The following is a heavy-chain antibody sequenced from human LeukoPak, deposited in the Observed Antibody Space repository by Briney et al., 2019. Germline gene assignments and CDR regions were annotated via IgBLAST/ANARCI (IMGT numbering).Heavy chain of an antibody. J-gene: IGHJ5*02. Sequence: ASVKVSCKVSGYTLTELSMHWVRQAPGKGLEWMGGFDPEDGETIYAQKFQCRVTMTEDTSTDTAYMEMSSLRSEDTAVYYCATVGSGYRSSWYWFDPWGQGTLVTVSS. D-gene: IGHD6-13*01. CDR3: ATVGSGYRSSWYWFDP. V-gene: IGHV1-24*01. CDR1: GYTLTELS. CDR2: FDPEDGET.